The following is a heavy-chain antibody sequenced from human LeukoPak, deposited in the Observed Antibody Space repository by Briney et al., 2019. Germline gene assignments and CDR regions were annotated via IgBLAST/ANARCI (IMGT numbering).Heavy chain of an antibody. CDR2: IYYSGST. CDR3: ARLGLRYYYYYYMDV. J-gene: IGHJ6*03. CDR1: GGSTSSYY. Sequence: SETLSLTCTVSGGSTSSYYWSWIRQPPGKGLEWIGYIYYSGSTNYNPSLKSRVTISVDTSKNQFSLKLSSVTAADTAVYYCARLGLRYYYYYYMDVWGKGTTVTVSS. V-gene: IGHV4-59*01. D-gene: IGHD4-17*01.